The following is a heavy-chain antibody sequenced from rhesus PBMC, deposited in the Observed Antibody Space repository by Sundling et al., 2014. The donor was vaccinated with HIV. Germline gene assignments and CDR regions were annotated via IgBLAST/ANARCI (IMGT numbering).Heavy chain of an antibody. Sequence: QVTLKESGPALVRPTQTLTLTCVFSGFSLSTIGMGVGWIRQPPGKTLEWLAHIYWDDDKRYSTSLKSRVTISKDTSKNQVLLTMTNMDPVDTATYYCARSLGYCEGGVCYAGYGLDSWGQGVVVTVSS. V-gene: IGHV2-174*02. J-gene: IGHJ6*01. CDR3: ARSLGYCEGGVCYAGYGLDS. CDR2: IYWDDDK. CDR1: GFSLSTIGMG. D-gene: IGHD2-8*01.